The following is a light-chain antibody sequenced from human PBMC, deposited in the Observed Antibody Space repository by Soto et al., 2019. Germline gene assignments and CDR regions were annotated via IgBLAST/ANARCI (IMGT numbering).Light chain of an antibody. CDR1: QTIFYSPDNHNY. J-gene: IGKJ5*01. V-gene: IGKV4-1*01. CDR3: QQSYSTPIT. CDR2: WAS. Sequence: DILMSQSPASLAVSLGERAIINCKSSQTIFYSPDNHNYLACYQQTPGQPPKLLIYWASTRESGVPDRFRGSGSGTDFTLTIDSLQAEDVAVYYCQQSYSTPITFGQGTRLEIK.